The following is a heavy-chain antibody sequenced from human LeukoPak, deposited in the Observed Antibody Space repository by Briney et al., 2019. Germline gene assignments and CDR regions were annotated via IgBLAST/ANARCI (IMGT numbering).Heavy chain of an antibody. CDR3: ARERVGAGYCSGGSCYTYYYYMDV. D-gene: IGHD2-15*01. V-gene: IGHV1-8*03. J-gene: IGHJ6*03. CDR1: GYTFTSYD. CDR2: MNPSSGNT. Sequence: ASVKVSCKASGYTFTSYDINWVRQATGQGLEWMGWMNPSSGNTGYAQKFQGRVTITRNTSISTAYTELSSLRSEDTAVYYCARERVGAGYCSGGSCYTYYYYMDVWGKGTTVTVSS.